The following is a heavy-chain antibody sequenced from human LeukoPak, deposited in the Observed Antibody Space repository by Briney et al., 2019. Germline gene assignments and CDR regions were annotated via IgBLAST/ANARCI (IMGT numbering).Heavy chain of an antibody. CDR1: GFTFSSYA. J-gene: IGHJ4*02. V-gene: IGHV3-30-3*01. CDR3: ARDIHDSSY. D-gene: IGHD3-22*01. CDR2: ISYDGSNK. Sequence: PGGSLRLSCAASGFTFSSYAMHWVRQAPGKGLEWVAVISYDGSNKYYADSVKGRFTISRDNSKNTLYLQMNSLRAEDTAVYYCARDIHDSSYWGQGTLVTVSS.